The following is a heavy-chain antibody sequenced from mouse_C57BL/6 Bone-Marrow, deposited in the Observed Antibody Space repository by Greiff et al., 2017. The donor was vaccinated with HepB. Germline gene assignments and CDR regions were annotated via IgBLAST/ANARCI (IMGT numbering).Heavy chain of an antibody. D-gene: IGHD3-2*02. V-gene: IGHV8-12*01. CDR1: GFSRSTSGMG. Sequence: QVTLKVSGPGILQSSQTLSLTGSFSGFSRSTSGMGVGWIRQPSGKGLEWLAHIYWDDDKRYNPSLKSRLTISKDTSRNQVFLKITSVDTADTATYYCARRAEDSSGYGAMDYWGQGTSVTVSS. CDR3: ARRAEDSSGYGAMDY. J-gene: IGHJ4*01. CDR2: IYWDDDK.